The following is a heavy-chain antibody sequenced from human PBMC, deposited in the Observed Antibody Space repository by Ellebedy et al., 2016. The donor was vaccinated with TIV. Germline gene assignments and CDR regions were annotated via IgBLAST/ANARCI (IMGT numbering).Heavy chain of an antibody. J-gene: IGHJ3*02. CDR2: IYDSGST. CDR3: ARDRDSSGI. Sequence: MPSETLSLTCTVSGRSISISSYYWGWLRQPPGKGREWIGSIYDSGSTYYNPSIKSRITISVEKSKNQLSRKLSSVTAADTAVYYCARDRDSSGIWGQGTMVTVSS. V-gene: IGHV4-39*02. D-gene: IGHD6-19*01. CDR1: GRSISISSYY.